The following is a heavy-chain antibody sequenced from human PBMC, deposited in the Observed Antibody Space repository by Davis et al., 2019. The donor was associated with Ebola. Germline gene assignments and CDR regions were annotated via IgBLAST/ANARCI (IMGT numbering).Heavy chain of an antibody. CDR2: ISSSSDHI. Sequence: GESLKISCEASGFTFSRYSMNWVRQAPGKGLDWVSSISSSSDHIHYADSLKGRFTISRDDAKSLLFLQMNSLRVEDTAIYYCARDPYRGSYQTSYFDYWGQGTLVTVSS. D-gene: IGHD1-26*01. V-gene: IGHV3-21*01. CDR1: GFTFSRYS. CDR3: ARDPYRGSYQTSYFDY. J-gene: IGHJ4*02.